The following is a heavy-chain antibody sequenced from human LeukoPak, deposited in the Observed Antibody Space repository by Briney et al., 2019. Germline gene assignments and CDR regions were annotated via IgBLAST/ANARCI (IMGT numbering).Heavy chain of an antibody. CDR1: GFTFSSYA. CDR3: AKDKKDTAMVNFYFDY. CDR2: ISGSGGST. Sequence: GGSPRLSCAASGFTFSSYAMSWVRQAPGKGLEWVSAISGSGGSTYYADSVKGRFTISRDNSKNTLYLQMNSLRAEDTAVYYCAKDKKDTAMVNFYFDYWGQGTLVTVSS. J-gene: IGHJ4*02. V-gene: IGHV3-23*01. D-gene: IGHD5-18*01.